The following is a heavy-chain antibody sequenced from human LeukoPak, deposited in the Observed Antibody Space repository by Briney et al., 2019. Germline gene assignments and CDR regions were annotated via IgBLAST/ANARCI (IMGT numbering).Heavy chain of an antibody. Sequence: NSSETLSLTCTVSGGSISSSNYYWGWIRQPPGKGLEWIGSIYYSGSTYYNPSLKSRVTISVDTSKNQFSLKLSSVTAADTAVYYCAREYDSSGYHPDAFDIWGQGTMVTVSS. J-gene: IGHJ3*02. V-gene: IGHV4-39*07. CDR2: IYYSGST. CDR1: GGSISSSNYY. D-gene: IGHD3-22*01. CDR3: AREYDSSGYHPDAFDI.